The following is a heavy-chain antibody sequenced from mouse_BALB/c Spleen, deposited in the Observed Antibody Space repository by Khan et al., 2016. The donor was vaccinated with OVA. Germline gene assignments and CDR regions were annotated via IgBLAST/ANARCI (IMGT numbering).Heavy chain of an antibody. J-gene: IGHJ4*01. Sequence: QVQLQQSGPELKKPGETVKISCKASGYTFTNYGMNWVKQAPGKGLKWMGWINTYTGTPKYAADLKGRFAFSLKTSASTAYLQNNNLKNENTATYFCARGRNDRIYAIDYWGQGTSVTVSS. CDR3: ARGRNDRIYAIDY. D-gene: IGHD2-14*01. CDR2: INTYTGTP. CDR1: GYTFTNYG. V-gene: IGHV9-3-1*01.